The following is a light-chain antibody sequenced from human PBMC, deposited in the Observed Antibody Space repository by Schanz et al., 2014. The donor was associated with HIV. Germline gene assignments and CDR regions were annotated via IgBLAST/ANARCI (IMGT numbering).Light chain of an antibody. CDR1: SMAFSSSNF. V-gene: IGLV2-14*03. J-gene: IGLJ3*02. CDR2: DVT. CDR3: STYTTSNPWV. Sequence: QSVLTQPTSVSGSPGQSITISCTGASMAFSSSNFVSWYQQHPGEAPRLIIYDVTSRPSGVSTRFSASKFGDTASLTISGLQAEDEADYYCSTYTTSNPWVFGGGTKLT.